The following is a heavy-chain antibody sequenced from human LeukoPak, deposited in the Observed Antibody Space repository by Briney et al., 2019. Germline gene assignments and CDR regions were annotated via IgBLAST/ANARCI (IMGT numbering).Heavy chain of an antibody. CDR3: AKETRVAPRHIDF. D-gene: IGHD2-15*01. Sequence: GGSLRLSCAASGFAFNSYAMSWVRQAPGQGLEWVAAITYNGDSTYYTDSVKGRFTISRDVASRTLFLQMSSLRAEDTALYFCAKETRVAPRHIDFWGQGTLVTVSS. CDR1: GFAFNSYA. J-gene: IGHJ4*02. CDR2: ITYNGDST. V-gene: IGHV3-23*01.